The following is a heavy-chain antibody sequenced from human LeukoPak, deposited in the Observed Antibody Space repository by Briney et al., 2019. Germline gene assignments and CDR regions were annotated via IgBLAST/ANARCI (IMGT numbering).Heavy chain of an antibody. CDR1: GFTFSSYD. CDR2: IGTAGDT. CDR3: AKDPLSSSPEGEGDAFDI. Sequence: GGSLRLSCAASGFTFSSYDMHWVRQATGKGLEWVSAIGTAGDTYYPGSVKGRFTISRENAKNSLYLQMNSLRAGDTAVYYCAKDPLSSSPEGEGDAFDIWGQGTMVTVSS. D-gene: IGHD6-6*01. J-gene: IGHJ3*02. V-gene: IGHV3-13*01.